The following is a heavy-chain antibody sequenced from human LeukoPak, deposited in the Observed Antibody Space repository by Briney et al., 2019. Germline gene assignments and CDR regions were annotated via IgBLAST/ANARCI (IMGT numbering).Heavy chain of an antibody. D-gene: IGHD6-13*01. J-gene: IGHJ4*02. CDR1: GYTFTSYG. CDR3: ARDRRGGVAAGTFDY. Sequence: ASVKVSCKASGYTFTSYGISWVRQAPGQGLEWMGWISADNGNTNYAQKLQGRVTMTTDTSTSTAYMELRSLRSDDTAVYYCARDRRGGVAAGTFDYWGQGTLVTVSS. V-gene: IGHV1-18*01. CDR2: ISADNGNT.